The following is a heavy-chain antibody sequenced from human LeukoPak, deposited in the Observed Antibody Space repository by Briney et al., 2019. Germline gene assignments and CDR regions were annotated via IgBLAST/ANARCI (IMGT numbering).Heavy chain of an antibody. D-gene: IGHD6-19*01. V-gene: IGHV1-8*03. CDR2: MNPNSGYT. J-gene: IGHJ4*02. CDR3: ARVAGSIDY. Sequence: ASVEVSCTASGYTFTTYDINWVRQATGQGLEWMGWMNPNSGYTGYAQKFQGRVTITRDTSRSTAYIELSRLRSEDAAVYYCARVAGSIDYWGQGTLVTVSS. CDR1: GYTFTTYD.